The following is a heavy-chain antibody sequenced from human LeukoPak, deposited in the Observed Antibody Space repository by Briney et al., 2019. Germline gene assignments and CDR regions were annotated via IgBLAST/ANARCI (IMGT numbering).Heavy chain of an antibody. Sequence: GASVKVSCKASGYTFTSYDINWVRQATGQGLEWMGWMNPDSGNTGYAQKFQGRVTITRNTSISTAYMELSSLRSEDTAVYYCARGIQQGNWFDPWGQGTLVTVSS. CDR2: MNPDSGNT. CDR3: ARGIQQGNWFDP. D-gene: IGHD5-18*01. V-gene: IGHV1-8*03. CDR1: GYTFTSYD. J-gene: IGHJ5*02.